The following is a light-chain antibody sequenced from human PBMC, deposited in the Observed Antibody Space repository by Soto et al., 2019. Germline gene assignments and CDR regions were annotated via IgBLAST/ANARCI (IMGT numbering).Light chain of an antibody. Sequence: IQLTQSPSSLSASVGDRVTIICRASQGISSYLAWYQQKPGKAPKLLIYAASTLQSGDPSRFSGSVSRTDFTLTISTLQPEDFATYYFQQLNSYPYTFGQGTKLEIK. CDR3: QQLNSYPYT. CDR2: AAS. J-gene: IGKJ2*01. V-gene: IGKV1-9*01. CDR1: QGISSY.